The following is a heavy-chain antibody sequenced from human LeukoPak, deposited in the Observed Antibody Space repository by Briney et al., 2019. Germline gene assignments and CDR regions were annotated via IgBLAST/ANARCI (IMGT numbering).Heavy chain of an antibody. CDR1: GFTFSGYW. J-gene: IGHJ4*02. V-gene: IGHV3-7*04. CDR2: INQNGSEK. D-gene: IGHD5-18*01. CDR3: ARKRGFSYGPFDY. Sequence: GGSLRLSCAASGFTFSGYWMSWVRQAPGKGLEWVANINQNGSEKYSVDSVKGRFTISRDNARNSLYLQLNSLRAEDTAVYYCARKRGFSYGPFDYWGQGTLVTVSS.